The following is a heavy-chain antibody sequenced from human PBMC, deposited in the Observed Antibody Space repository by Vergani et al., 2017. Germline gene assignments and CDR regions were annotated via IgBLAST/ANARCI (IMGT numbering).Heavy chain of an antibody. CDR3: ETVTYGSGSYLSFGAFDI. D-gene: IGHD3-10*01. V-gene: IGHV4-4*02. CDR2: IYHSGST. Sequence: QVQLQESGPGLVKPSGTLSLTCAVSGGSISSSNWWSWVRQPPGKGLEWIGEIYHSGSTNYNPSLKSRVTISVDKAKNQFSLNLSSVTAADTAVYYGETVTYGSGSYLSFGAFDIWGQGTMVTVSS. CDR1: GGSISSSNW. J-gene: IGHJ3*02.